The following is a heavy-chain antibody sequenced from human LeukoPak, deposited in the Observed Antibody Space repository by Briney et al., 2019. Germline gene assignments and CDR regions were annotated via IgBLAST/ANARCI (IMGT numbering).Heavy chain of an antibody. CDR3: ARDHRAVNQQPSY. Sequence: ASVKVSCKASGYTFTSYAMNWMRQAPGRGLEWMGWINTNTGNPTYAQGFTGRYVFSLDTSVSTAYLQISSLKAEDTAVYYCARDHRAVNQQPSYWGQGTLVTVSS. V-gene: IGHV7-4-1*02. CDR2: INTNTGNP. J-gene: IGHJ4*02. D-gene: IGHD6-13*01. CDR1: GYTFTSYA.